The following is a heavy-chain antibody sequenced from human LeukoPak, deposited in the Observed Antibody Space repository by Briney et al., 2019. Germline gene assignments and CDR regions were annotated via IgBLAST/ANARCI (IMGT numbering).Heavy chain of an antibody. CDR1: GFTFSSYS. CDR3: ARDRSGYSGYAFFDY. J-gene: IGHJ4*02. Sequence: GGSLRLSCAASGFTFSSYSMNWVRQAPGKGLEWVSYISSSGSTIYYADSVKGRSTISRDNAKNSLYLQMNSLRAEDTAVYYCARDRSGYSGYAFFDYWGQGTLVTVSS. D-gene: IGHD5-12*01. CDR2: ISSSGSTI. V-gene: IGHV3-48*04.